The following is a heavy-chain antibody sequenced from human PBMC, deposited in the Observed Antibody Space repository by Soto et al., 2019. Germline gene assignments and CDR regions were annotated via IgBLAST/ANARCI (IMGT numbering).Heavy chain of an antibody. J-gene: IGHJ5*02. CDR1: GFIFSTYA. CDR2: ISYGGSDK. V-gene: IGHV3-30-3*01. Sequence: QVQLVESGGGVVQPGRSLRLSCAASGFIFSTYAMHWVRQAPGKGLEWVAVISYGGSDKYYADSVKCRFTVSRDNSKNTLSLQMNNLRAEDTAVYYCARDWLYCSSASCYWENWFDPWGQGTLVTVSS. CDR3: ARDWLYCSSASCYWENWFDP. D-gene: IGHD2-2*01.